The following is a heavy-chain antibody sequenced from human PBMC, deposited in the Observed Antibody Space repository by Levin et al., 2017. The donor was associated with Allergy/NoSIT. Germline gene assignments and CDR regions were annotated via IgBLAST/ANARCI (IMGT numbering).Heavy chain of an antibody. CDR3: VTDRGTAVAVIYAFEK. J-gene: IGHJ4*02. CDR2: INPDNGDT. Sequence: PGASVKVSCKASGYTFTTYIIHWVRQAPGQRPEWMGWINPDNGDTRYSQKFQGRVTFSRETSATTAYMELTSLKSEDTAVYYCVTDRGTAVAVIYAFEKWGQGTLVTVSS. CDR1: GYTFTTYI. D-gene: IGHD3-10*01. V-gene: IGHV1-3*01.